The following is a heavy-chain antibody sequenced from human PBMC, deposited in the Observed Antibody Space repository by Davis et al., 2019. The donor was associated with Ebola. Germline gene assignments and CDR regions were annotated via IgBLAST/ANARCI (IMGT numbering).Heavy chain of an antibody. D-gene: IGHD1-26*01. CDR3: ARAVRGTYDP. CDR1: GYTFTSYD. J-gene: IGHJ5*02. CDR2: MNPNSGNT. V-gene: IGHV1-8*01. Sequence: AASVKVSCKASGYTFTSYDINWVRQATGQGLEWMGWMNPNSGNTGYAQKFQGRVTMTRDTSISTAYMELNSLRSEDTAMYYCARAVRGTYDPWGQGTLVTVSS.